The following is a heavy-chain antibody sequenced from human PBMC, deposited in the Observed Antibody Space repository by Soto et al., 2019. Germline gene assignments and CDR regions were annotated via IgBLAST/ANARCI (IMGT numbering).Heavy chain of an antibody. D-gene: IGHD6-13*01. V-gene: IGHV4-39*01. Sequence: WETLSLTCTVSGGSISSSSYYWGWIRQPPGKGLEWIGSIYYSGSTYYNPSLKSRVTIYVDTSKNQFSLKPSSVTAADTAVYYCASGSNPASVHAPVDYWGQGTLVTVSS. J-gene: IGHJ4*02. CDR1: GGSISSSSYY. CDR2: IYYSGST. CDR3: ASGSNPASVHAPVDY.